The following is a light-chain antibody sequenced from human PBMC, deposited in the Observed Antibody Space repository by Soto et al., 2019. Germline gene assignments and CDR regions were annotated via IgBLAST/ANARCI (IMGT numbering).Light chain of an antibody. CDR3: QQYNSYSYT. CDR1: QTINDW. V-gene: IGKV1-5*03. Sequence: DIQMTQSPSTLSASVGDRVTIACRASQTINDWLAWYQQKPGKAPNLLIYRASNLQSGVPSRFGGSGSGTEFTITISSLQPDDFGTYYCQQYNSYSYTFGQGNKLDIK. J-gene: IGKJ2*01. CDR2: RAS.